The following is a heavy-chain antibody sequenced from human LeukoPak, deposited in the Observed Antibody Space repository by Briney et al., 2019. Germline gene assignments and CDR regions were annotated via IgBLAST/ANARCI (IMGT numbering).Heavy chain of an antibody. CDR1: GFTFSSYA. CDR2: ISGSGGST. Sequence: PGGSLRLSCAASGFTFSSYAMSWVRQAPGKGLEWVSAISGSGGSTYYADSVKGRFTISRDNSKNTLYLQMNSLRAEDTAVYYCANGEMGSSGWYSVGIFDYWGQGTLVTVSS. D-gene: IGHD6-19*01. CDR3: ANGEMGSSGWYSVGIFDY. J-gene: IGHJ4*02. V-gene: IGHV3-23*01.